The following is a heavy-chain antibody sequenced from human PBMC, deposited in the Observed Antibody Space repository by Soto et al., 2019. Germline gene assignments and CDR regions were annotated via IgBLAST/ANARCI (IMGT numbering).Heavy chain of an antibody. Sequence: SETLSLTCAVSGGSISSGGYSWSWIRQPPGKGLEWIGYIYHSGSTYYNPSLKSRVTISVDRSKNQFSLKLSSVTAADTAVYYCARWWTYAPRFDLWGQGTLVRSPQ. D-gene: IGHD2-15*01. CDR1: GGSISSGGYS. V-gene: IGHV4-30-2*01. CDR3: ARWWTYAPRFDL. J-gene: IGHJ5*02. CDR2: IYHSGST.